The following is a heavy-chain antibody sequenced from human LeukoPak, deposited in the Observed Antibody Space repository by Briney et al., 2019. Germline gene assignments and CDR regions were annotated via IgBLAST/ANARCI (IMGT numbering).Heavy chain of an antibody. V-gene: IGHV3-21*01. CDR2: ISSSSSYI. D-gene: IGHD3-10*01. CDR1: GFSFKKYG. J-gene: IGHJ3*02. CDR3: ARVLYGSGSYYNGFDAFDI. Sequence: GGSLTLSCTASGFSFKKYGTHWVRQAPGKGLEWVSSISSSSSYIYYADSVKGRFTISRDNAKNSLYLQMNSLRAEDTAVYYCARVLYGSGSYYNGFDAFDIWGQGTMVTVSS.